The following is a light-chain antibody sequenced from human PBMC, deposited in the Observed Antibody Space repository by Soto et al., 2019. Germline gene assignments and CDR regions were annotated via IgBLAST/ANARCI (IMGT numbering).Light chain of an antibody. CDR1: QAIYSY. Sequence: DIPLTQSPFFLSASVGDRVTISCRASQAIYSYLAWYQQKPGKAPKLLIFGASKLQSGVPSRFSGIGSGTEFTLTISSLQPEDFATYYCQQLNSHPRTFGQGTKLEIK. CDR3: QQLNSHPRT. CDR2: GAS. J-gene: IGKJ2*01. V-gene: IGKV1-9*01.